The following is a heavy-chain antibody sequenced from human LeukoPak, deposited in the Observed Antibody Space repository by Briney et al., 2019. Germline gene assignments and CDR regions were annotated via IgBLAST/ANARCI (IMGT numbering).Heavy chain of an antibody. CDR1: GASISSGDYY. CDR2: IYYNGSA. Sequence: SQTLSLTCTVSGASISSGDYYWSWIRQPPGKGLEWIGFIYYRGGYIYYNGSAYYNPSLKSRVTISVDTSKNQFFLKLSSVTAADTAVYYCARNSGYAQEFWGQGTLVTVSS. V-gene: IGHV4-30-4*08. D-gene: IGHD3-16*01. CDR3: ARNSGYAQEF. J-gene: IGHJ1*01.